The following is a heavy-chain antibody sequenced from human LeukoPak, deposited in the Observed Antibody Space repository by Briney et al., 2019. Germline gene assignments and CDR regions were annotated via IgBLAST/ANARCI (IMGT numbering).Heavy chain of an antibody. CDR1: GGSINSHY. CDR3: ASRPADTAWYGVFDY. J-gene: IGHJ4*02. D-gene: IGHD3-10*01. CDR2: IFNTGNT. V-gene: IGHV4-59*11. Sequence: SETLSLTCSVAGGSINSHYWSWIRQPPGKRLEWIGYIFNTGNTNYNPSLASRVTMSVDTSRAQFFLRLSPVTAADTAIYYCASRPADTAWYGVFDYWSQGTLVTVSS.